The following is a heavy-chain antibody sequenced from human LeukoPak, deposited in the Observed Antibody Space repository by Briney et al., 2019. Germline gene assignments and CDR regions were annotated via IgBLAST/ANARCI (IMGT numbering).Heavy chain of an antibody. CDR3: ATTNDGGGYQWGDFFDF. D-gene: IGHD3-22*01. CDR2: IIPNLGTT. V-gene: IGHV1-69*04. J-gene: IGHJ4*02. CDR1: GGTSNSHA. Sequence: GASVKVSCKASGGTSNSHAISWVRQAPGQGLEWMGRIIPNLGTTNRAQNFQDRVTLTADKSTNTAHMERTSLAYADTDVYYCATTNDGGGYQWGDFFDFWGQGTLVTVSS.